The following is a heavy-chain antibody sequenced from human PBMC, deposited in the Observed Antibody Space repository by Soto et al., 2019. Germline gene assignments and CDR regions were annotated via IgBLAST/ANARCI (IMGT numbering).Heavy chain of an antibody. CDR1: EGPSSNYL. D-gene: IGHD2-15*01. V-gene: IGHV1-69*15. CDR2: TIPIFGTR. CDR3: AKDGGREGYFGNWFDP. Sequence: QVQLVQSGAEVKKPGSWVKVSCKAFEGPSSNYLFTWGRQALGKGLGWLGRTIPIFGTRDYAQKFQGRVTISADESTTTAYMELSSLRSDDTAVYYCAKDGGREGYFGNWFDPWGQGTLVTVSS. J-gene: IGHJ5*02.